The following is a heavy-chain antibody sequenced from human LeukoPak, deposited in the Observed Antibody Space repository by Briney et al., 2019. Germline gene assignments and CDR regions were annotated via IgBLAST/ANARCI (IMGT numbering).Heavy chain of an antibody. D-gene: IGHD1-14*01. Sequence: PGGSLRLSCAASGFTFSSYGMHWARQAPGKRLEWVAVISYDGSIQYYADSVKGRFTISRDSSKNTLYLQTNSLGAEDTAVYYCAREPRRYFDYWGQGTLVTVSS. V-gene: IGHV3-30*03. CDR2: ISYDGSIQ. CDR3: AREPRRYFDY. CDR1: GFTFSSYG. J-gene: IGHJ4*02.